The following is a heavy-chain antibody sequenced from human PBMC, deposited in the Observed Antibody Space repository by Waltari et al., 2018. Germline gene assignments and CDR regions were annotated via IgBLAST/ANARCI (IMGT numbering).Heavy chain of an antibody. CDR2: TSHSGST. D-gene: IGHD3-9*01. Sequence: QVHLQESGPGLVKPSQTLSLTCTVSGASMSSGNHYWSWIRQPPGKGLEWIGYTSHSGSTYYHPSLKSRVTISVDRSRNQFSLRLTSVTAADTAIYYCAREYRGFYDNNPSYSYYYMDVWGKGTTVTISS. J-gene: IGHJ6*03. V-gene: IGHV4-30-4*08. CDR3: AREYRGFYDNNPSYSYYYMDV. CDR1: GASMSSGNHY.